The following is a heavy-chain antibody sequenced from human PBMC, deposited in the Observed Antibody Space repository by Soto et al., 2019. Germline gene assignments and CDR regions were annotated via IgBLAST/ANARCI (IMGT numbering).Heavy chain of an antibody. D-gene: IGHD6-19*01. CDR3: AREAMEQWLVLDY. V-gene: IGHV3-33*01. J-gene: IGHJ4*02. Sequence: QVQLVESGGGVVQPGRSLRLSCAASGFTFSSYGMHWVRQAPGKGLEWVAVIWDDGSNKYYADSVKGRFTISRDNSKNTLYLQMNSLRAEDTAVYYCAREAMEQWLVLDYWGQGTLVTVSS. CDR2: IWDDGSNK. CDR1: GFTFSSYG.